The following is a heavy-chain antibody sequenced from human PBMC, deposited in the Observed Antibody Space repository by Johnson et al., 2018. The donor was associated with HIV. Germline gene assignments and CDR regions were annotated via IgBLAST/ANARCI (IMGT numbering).Heavy chain of an antibody. J-gene: IGHJ3*02. D-gene: IGHD3-16*01. CDR3: AREATYYDYVWGSYAFDI. Sequence: EVQLVESGGGVVRPGGSLRLSCAASGFSFDDYDMSWVRQAPGKGLEWISGINWNGDSPGYADSVKGRFTISRDNSKNTLYIQMNSLRAEDTAVYYCAREATYYDYVWGSYAFDIWGQGTMVTVSS. CDR2: INWNGDSP. CDR1: GFSFDDYD. V-gene: IGHV3-20*04.